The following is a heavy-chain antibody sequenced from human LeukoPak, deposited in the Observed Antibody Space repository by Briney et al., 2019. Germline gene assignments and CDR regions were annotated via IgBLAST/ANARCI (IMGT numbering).Heavy chain of an antibody. CDR3: ARAYSNYDY. Sequence: GGSLRLSCAASGFTFCSYGMHWVRQAPGKGLKRVAVLWYDGSNKYYADSVKGRFTISRDNSKNTLYLQMNSLRAEDTAVYYCARAYSNYDYWGQGTLVTVSS. D-gene: IGHD4-4*01. V-gene: IGHV3-33*01. CDR2: LWYDGSNK. CDR1: GFTFCSYG. J-gene: IGHJ4*02.